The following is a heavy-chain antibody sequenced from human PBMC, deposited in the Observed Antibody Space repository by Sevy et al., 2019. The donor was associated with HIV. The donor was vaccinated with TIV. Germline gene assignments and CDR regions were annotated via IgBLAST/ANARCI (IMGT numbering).Heavy chain of an antibody. V-gene: IGHV3-30-3*01. CDR3: ARAANGYSYGYHFDY. Sequence: GGSLRLSCAASGFTFSSYAMHWVRQAPGKGLEWVAVISYDGSNKYYADSVKGRFTISRDNSKNTLYLQMNSLRAEDTAVYYCARAANGYSYGYHFDYWGQRTLVTVSS. J-gene: IGHJ4*02. CDR2: ISYDGSNK. CDR1: GFTFSSYA. D-gene: IGHD5-18*01.